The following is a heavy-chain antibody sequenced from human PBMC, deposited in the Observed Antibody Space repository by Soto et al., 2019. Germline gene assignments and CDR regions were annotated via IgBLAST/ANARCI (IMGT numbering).Heavy chain of an antibody. CDR3: AVAMVREILIFESSGMHV. D-gene: IGHD3-10*01. CDR1: GGSFNNYA. Sequence: QVHLVQSGAEVKKPGSSVKVSCKTSGGSFNNYAVSWVRQAPGQGLEWMGGFIPNFDTPNYAQKFQARVTILADESTSTVYMELRSLRSNDTAVYYCAVAMVREILIFESSGMHVWGQGTTVIVSS. V-gene: IGHV1-69*01. CDR2: FIPNFDTP. J-gene: IGHJ6*02.